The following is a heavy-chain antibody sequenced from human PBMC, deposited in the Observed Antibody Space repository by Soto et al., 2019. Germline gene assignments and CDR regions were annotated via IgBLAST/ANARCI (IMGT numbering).Heavy chain of an antibody. D-gene: IGHD3-10*01. CDR2: ISASGGSR. CDR3: AKGGGSISMVRGVGMDV. Sequence: EVQLLESGGGLVQPGGSLRLSCEVSGFTFSNSAMNWVRQAPGKGLEWVSGISASGGSRYYRDSVKGRFTISRDNSKNTLYLQMNSLRAEDTAVYYCAKGGGSISMVRGVGMDVWGQGTTVTVSS. CDR1: GFTFSNSA. J-gene: IGHJ6*02. V-gene: IGHV3-23*01.